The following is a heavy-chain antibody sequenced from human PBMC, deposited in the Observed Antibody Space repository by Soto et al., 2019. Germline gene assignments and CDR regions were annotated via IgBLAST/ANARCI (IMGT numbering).Heavy chain of an antibody. CDR3: TRHSDDVFTAY. CDR1: GFTFSGSA. CDR2: IRSKANSYAT. J-gene: IGHJ4*02. V-gene: IGHV3-73*02. Sequence: EVQLVESGGGLVQPGGSLKLSCAASGFTFSGSAMHWVRQASGKGLEWVGRIRSKANSYATAYAASVKGRFTISRDDSKNTAYLQMNSLKTEDMAVYYCTRHSDDVFTAYWGQGTLVTVSS. D-gene: IGHD1-1*01.